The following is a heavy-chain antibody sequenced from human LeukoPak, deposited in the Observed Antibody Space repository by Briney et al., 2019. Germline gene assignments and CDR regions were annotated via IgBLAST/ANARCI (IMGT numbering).Heavy chain of an antibody. V-gene: IGHV3-7*05. CDR1: GFPFSSYS. CDR3: ARAHGRNYES. D-gene: IGHD1-7*01. CDR2: IKEDGSER. J-gene: IGHJ4*02. Sequence: GGSLRLSCAPSGFPFSSYSMTWVRQPPGKGLEWVANIKEDGSERYYVDSMKGRITISRDDAKKSLYLQMNSLRVEDSAVYYCARAHGRNYESWGQGTLVTVSS.